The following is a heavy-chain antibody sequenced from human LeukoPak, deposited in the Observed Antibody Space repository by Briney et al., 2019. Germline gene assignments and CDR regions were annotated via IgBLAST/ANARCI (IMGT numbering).Heavy chain of an antibody. CDR2: IIPIFGTT. D-gene: IGHD3-10*01. CDR1: GGTFISYA. J-gene: IGHJ4*02. V-gene: IGHV1-69*05. Sequence: SSVKVSCKASGGTFISYAISWVRQAPGQGLECMGGIIPIFGTTNYPQKLQGRVTMTTDTSTSTAYLELRSLRSEDTAVYYCARAEFVVYYVDYWGQGTLVTVSS. CDR3: ARAEFVVYYVDY.